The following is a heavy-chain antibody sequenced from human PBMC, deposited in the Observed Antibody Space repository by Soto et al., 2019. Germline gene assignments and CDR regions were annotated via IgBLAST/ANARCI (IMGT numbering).Heavy chain of an antibody. D-gene: IGHD5-18*01. V-gene: IGHV4-31*03. Sequence: PSETLSLTCTVSGGSISSGGYYWSWIRQHPGKGLEWIGYIYYSGSTYYNPSLKSRVTISVDTSKNQFSLKLSSVTAADTAVYYCARYLGVDTAMVPLGTFDYWGQGTLVTVSS. CDR3: ARYLGVDTAMVPLGTFDY. CDR1: GGSISSGGYY. J-gene: IGHJ4*02. CDR2: IYYSGST.